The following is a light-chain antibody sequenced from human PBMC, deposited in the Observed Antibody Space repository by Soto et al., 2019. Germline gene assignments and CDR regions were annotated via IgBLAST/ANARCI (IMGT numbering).Light chain of an antibody. Sequence: EIVLTQSPATLSLSPGERATLSCRASQSVSSYLAWYQQKPGQAPRLLIYDASNRATGIPARFSGSGSGTNFSLSFSSLEPEDFAVYYCQQRSNCLTFGGGTKVDIK. J-gene: IGKJ4*01. CDR2: DAS. CDR1: QSVSSY. V-gene: IGKV3-11*01. CDR3: QQRSNCLT.